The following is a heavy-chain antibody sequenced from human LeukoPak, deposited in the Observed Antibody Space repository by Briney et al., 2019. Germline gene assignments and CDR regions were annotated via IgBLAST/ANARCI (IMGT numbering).Heavy chain of an antibody. CDR3: AGRGDSSSWYPDRDALDI. V-gene: IGHV4-4*07. CDR1: GGSISSYY. D-gene: IGHD6-13*01. Sequence: PSETLSLTCTVSGGSISSYYWSWIRQPAGKGLEWIGRIYTSGSTNYNPSLKSRVTMSVDTSKNQFSLKLSSVTAADTAVYYCAGRGDSSSWYPDRDALDIWGQGTMVTVSS. CDR2: IYTSGST. J-gene: IGHJ3*02.